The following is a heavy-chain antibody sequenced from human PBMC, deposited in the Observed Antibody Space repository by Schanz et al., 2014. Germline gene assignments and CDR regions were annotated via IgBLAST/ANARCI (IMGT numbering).Heavy chain of an antibody. D-gene: IGHD3-10*01. V-gene: IGHV3-64*01. J-gene: IGHJ4*02. CDR3: ARVRTIYGSGAMGY. CDR1: GFTFSSYA. Sequence: EVQLVESGGGLVQPGGSLRLSCAASGFTFSSYAMHWVRQAPGKGLEYVSTINSNGGSTYYANSVKGRFSISRDNSKNTLYLQMGSLRAEDMAVYYCARVRTIYGSGAMGYWGQGTLVTVSS. CDR2: INSNGGST.